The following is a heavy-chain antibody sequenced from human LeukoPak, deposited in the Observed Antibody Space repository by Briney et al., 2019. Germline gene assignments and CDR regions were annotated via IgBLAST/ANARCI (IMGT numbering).Heavy chain of an antibody. CDR3: ARLYVYYYYMDV. Sequence: PSETLSLTCTVSGGSISSSSYYWGWIRQPPGKGLEWIGSIYYSGSTYYNPSLNSRVTISVDTSKNQFSLKLSSVTAADTAVYYCARLYVYYYYMDVWGKGTTVTVSS. CDR1: GGSISSSSYY. CDR2: IYYSGST. V-gene: IGHV4-39*01. D-gene: IGHD3-16*01. J-gene: IGHJ6*03.